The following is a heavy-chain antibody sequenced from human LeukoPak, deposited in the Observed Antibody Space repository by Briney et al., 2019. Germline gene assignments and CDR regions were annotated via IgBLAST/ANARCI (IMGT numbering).Heavy chain of an antibody. D-gene: IGHD4-17*01. CDR3: AKDLRMGDYVPYYLDY. Sequence: PGGSLRLSCAASGFTFSSYAMSWVRQAPGKGLEWVSSISGSGSSTYYADSVKGRFTISRDNSKNTLYLQMHSLRAEDTAVYYCAKDLRMGDYVPYYLDYWGQETLVTVSS. V-gene: IGHV3-23*01. CDR1: GFTFSSYA. CDR2: ISGSGSST. J-gene: IGHJ4*02.